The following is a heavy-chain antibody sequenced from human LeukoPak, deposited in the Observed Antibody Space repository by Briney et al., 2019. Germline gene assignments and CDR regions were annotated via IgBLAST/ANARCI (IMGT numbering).Heavy chain of an antibody. Sequence: GGSLTLSCAASGFTFSSYAMSWVRQAPGKGLEWVSAISGSGGSTYYADSVKGRFTISRDNSKNTLYLQMNSLRAEDTAVYYCAKDRRMEQYYFDYWGQGTLVTVSS. CDR2: ISGSGGST. J-gene: IGHJ4*02. CDR1: GFTFSSYA. D-gene: IGHD1/OR15-1a*01. V-gene: IGHV3-23*01. CDR3: AKDRRMEQYYFDY.